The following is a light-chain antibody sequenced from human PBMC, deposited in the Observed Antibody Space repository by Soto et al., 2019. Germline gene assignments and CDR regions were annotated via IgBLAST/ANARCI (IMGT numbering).Light chain of an antibody. J-gene: IGKJ1*01. CDR1: QSVFRSSDNKNY. V-gene: IGKV4-1*01. Sequence: DIVMTQSPDSLAVSLGERTTINCKSSQSVFRSSDNKNYLGWYQQKMGQPPKLLFYWASTRASGVPDRFSASGSGPDFTLTISSLQAEDVAVYYCQQYHDTPRTFGQGTKVEIK. CDR2: WAS. CDR3: QQYHDTPRT.